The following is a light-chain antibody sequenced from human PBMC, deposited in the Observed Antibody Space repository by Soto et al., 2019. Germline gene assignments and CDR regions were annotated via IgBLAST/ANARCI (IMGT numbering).Light chain of an antibody. CDR1: QSISTY. V-gene: IGKV1-39*01. Sequence: DIQMTQSPSSLSASVGNRVTITCRASQSISTYLNWYQKKPGKAPNLLIYDASRLQSGVPPRFSGSGGGTDFTLSIRSVQPEDFATYFCQQSYMDPITFGQGTQLEI. CDR3: QQSYMDPIT. J-gene: IGKJ5*01. CDR2: DAS.